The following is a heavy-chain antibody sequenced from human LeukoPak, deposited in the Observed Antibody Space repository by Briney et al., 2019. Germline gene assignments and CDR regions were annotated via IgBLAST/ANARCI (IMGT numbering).Heavy chain of an antibody. CDR2: ISGSGGNT. V-gene: IGHV3-23*01. CDR1: GFTFSRNG. Sequence: GGSLRLSCAASGFTFSRNGMTWVRQAPGKGLEWVSAISGSGGNTYYADSVKGRFTISRDKSKNTPYLQMNSLRAEDTAVYYCAKDRRAGSYDYWGQGTLVTVSS. CDR3: AKDRRAGSYDY. D-gene: IGHD3-10*01. J-gene: IGHJ4*02.